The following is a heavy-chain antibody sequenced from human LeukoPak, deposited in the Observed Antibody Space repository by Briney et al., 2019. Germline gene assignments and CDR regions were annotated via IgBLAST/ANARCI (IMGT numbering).Heavy chain of an antibody. J-gene: IGHJ4*02. Sequence: GGSLRLPCAASGFTFSSYSMNWVRQAPGKGLEWVGRIKSKSDGGTTDYAAPVKGRFTISRDDSKNTMYLQMNSLKTEDTAVYYCNTDSLVQNYWGQGTLVTVSS. CDR3: NTDSLVQNY. CDR1: GFTFSSYS. D-gene: IGHD6-13*01. V-gene: IGHV3-15*01. CDR2: IKSKSDGGTT.